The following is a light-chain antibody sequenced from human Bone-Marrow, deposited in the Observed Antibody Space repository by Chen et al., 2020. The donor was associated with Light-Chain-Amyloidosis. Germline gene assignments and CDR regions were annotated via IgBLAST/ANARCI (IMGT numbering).Light chain of an antibody. J-gene: IGKJ4*01. CDR1: QTISSNY. CDR3: QQYGTSPLT. CDR2: GSS. Sequence: EIVLTQSPGTLSLSPGEVANLSCRASQTISSNYLTWYQQQFGQAHRLLIYGSSSRATGIPDRFTGSGSGTDFTLTINRLEPEDFAMYYCQQYGTSPLTFGGGTKVEIK. V-gene: IGKV3-20*01.